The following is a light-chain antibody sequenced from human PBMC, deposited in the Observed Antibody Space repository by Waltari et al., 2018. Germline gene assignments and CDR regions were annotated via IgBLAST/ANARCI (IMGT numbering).Light chain of an antibody. CDR3: SSYTISSTWV. V-gene: IGLV2-14*03. J-gene: IGLJ3*02. CDR1: SSDVGGYNF. Sequence: QSALTQPASVSGSPGQSITISCTGTSSDVGGYNFVSWYHQHPGKAPKLMIYDVNNRPSGVSNRFSGSKSGNTASLTISGLQAEDEADYFCSSYTISSTWVFGGGTNLTVL. CDR2: DVN.